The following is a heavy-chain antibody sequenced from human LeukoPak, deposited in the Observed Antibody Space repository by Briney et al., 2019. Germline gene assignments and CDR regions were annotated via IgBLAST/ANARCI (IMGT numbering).Heavy chain of an antibody. Sequence: GGSLRLSRAASGFSFSTYAMHWVRQAPGKGLVWVSRINSDGSSTSYADSVKGRFTISRDNAKNTLYLQMNSLRAEDTAVYYCAGGDYYDSSGYQSCFDYWGQGTLVTVSS. CDR2: INSDGSST. V-gene: IGHV3-74*01. CDR3: AGGDYYDSSGYQSCFDY. J-gene: IGHJ4*02. CDR1: GFSFSTYA. D-gene: IGHD3-22*01.